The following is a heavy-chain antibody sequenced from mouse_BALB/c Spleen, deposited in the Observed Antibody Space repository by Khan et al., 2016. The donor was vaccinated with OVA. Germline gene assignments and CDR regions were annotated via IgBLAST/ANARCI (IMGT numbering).Heavy chain of an antibody. CDR3: ARSPYGNFAY. J-gene: IGHJ3*01. D-gene: IGHD2-1*01. V-gene: IGHV5-9-3*01. Sequence: EVELVESGGGLVKPGGSLKLSCAVSGFTFSTFAMSWVRQTPEKRLEWVATISSDGDSTFYPDIVTGRFTISRDNAKNTLYLQMSSLRSEDTAMYYCARSPYGNFAYWGQGTLVTVSA. CDR1: GFTFSTFA. CDR2: ISSDGDST.